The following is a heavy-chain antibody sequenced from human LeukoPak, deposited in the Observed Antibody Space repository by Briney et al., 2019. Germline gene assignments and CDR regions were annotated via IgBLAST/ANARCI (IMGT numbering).Heavy chain of an antibody. J-gene: IGHJ6*02. V-gene: IGHV1-8*01. CDR1: GYTFTSYD. CDR3: ARVRYYDFWSGYPSLYYYYYGMDV. CDR2: MNPNSGNT. Sequence: VASVKVSCTASGYTFTSYDINWVRQATGQGLEWMGWMNPNSGNTGYAQKFQGRVTMTRNTSISTAYMELSSLRSEDTAVYYCARVRYYDFWSGYPSLYYYYYGMDVWGQGTTVTVSS. D-gene: IGHD3-3*01.